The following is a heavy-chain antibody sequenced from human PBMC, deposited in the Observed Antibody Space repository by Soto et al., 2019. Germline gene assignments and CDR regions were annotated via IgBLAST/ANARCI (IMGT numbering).Heavy chain of an antibody. CDR2: IIPIFGTA. CDR3: ASIVVVPAGHYYYGMDV. Sequence: ASVKVSGKASGGTFSSYAISWVRQAPGQGLEWMGGIIPIFGTANYAQKFQGRVTITADESTSTAYMELSSLRSEDTAVYYCASIVVVPAGHYYYGMDVWGQGTTVTVSS. V-gene: IGHV1-69*13. D-gene: IGHD2-2*01. J-gene: IGHJ6*02. CDR1: GGTFSSYA.